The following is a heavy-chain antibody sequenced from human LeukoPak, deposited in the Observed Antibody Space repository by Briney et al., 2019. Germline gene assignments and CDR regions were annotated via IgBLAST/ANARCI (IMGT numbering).Heavy chain of an antibody. CDR3: TTTIVGITTWFDP. J-gene: IGHJ5*02. D-gene: IGHD1-26*01. Sequence: GGSLRLSCAASGFTLSNAYMSWVRQAPGKGLEWVGRIKNKTNGGTTDYAAPVKGRFTISRDDSKNTLYLQMNSLKTEDTAVYYCTTTIVGITTWFDPWGQGTLVTVSS. V-gene: IGHV3-15*01. CDR1: GFTLSNAY. CDR2: IKNKTNGGTT.